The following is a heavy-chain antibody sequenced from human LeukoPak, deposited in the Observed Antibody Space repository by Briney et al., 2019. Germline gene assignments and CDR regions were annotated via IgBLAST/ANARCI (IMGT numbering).Heavy chain of an antibody. J-gene: IGHJ4*02. Sequence: GGSLRLSCAASGFTFSSYAMHWVRPAPGKGLEWVAVISYDGSNKYYADSVKGRFTISRDNSKNTLYLQMNSLRAEDTAVYYCARGTRGYGSGSHDYWGQGTLVTVSS. CDR2: ISYDGSNK. D-gene: IGHD3-10*01. V-gene: IGHV3-30*04. CDR3: ARGTRGYGSGSHDY. CDR1: GFTFSSYA.